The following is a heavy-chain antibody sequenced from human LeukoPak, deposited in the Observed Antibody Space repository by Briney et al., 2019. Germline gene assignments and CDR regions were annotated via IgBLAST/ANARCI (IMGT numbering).Heavy chain of an antibody. Sequence: GGSLRLSCAASGFTFSSYWMSWVRQAPGKGLEWVANIRKDGSEKYYVDSVKGRFTISRDNAKNSLYLQMNSLRAEDTAVYYCARVGDYSYYYYYMDVWGKGTTVTVSS. CDR1: GFTFSSYW. J-gene: IGHJ6*03. V-gene: IGHV3-7*01. D-gene: IGHD3-10*01. CDR3: ARVGDYSYYYYYMDV. CDR2: IRKDGSEK.